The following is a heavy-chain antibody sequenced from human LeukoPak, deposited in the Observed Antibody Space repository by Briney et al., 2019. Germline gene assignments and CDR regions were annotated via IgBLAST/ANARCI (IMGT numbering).Heavy chain of an antibody. CDR2: IIPILGIA. CDR3: ARVLAVAGTGNWFDP. D-gene: IGHD6-19*01. J-gene: IGHJ5*02. V-gene: IGHV1-69*02. Sequence: SVKVSCKASGGTFSSYTISWVRQAPGQGLEWMGRIIPILGIANYAQKFQGRVTITADKSTSTAYMELSSLRSEDTAVYYCARVLAVAGTGNWFDPWGQGTLVTVSS. CDR1: GGTFSSYT.